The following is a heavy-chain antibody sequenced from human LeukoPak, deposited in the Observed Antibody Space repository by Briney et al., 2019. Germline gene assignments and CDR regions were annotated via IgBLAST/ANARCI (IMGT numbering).Heavy chain of an antibody. CDR1: GYTFTSYG. J-gene: IGHJ4*02. CDR3: ARTSSTLWLRTPGGDY. V-gene: IGHV1-18*01. Sequence: ASVKVSCKASGYTFTSYGISWVRQAPGQGLEWMGWISVYNGNTNYAQNLQSRVTMTTDTSTSTAYMELRSLRSDDTAVYYCARTSSTLWLRTPGGDYWGQGTLVTVSP. CDR2: ISVYNGNT. D-gene: IGHD5-12*01.